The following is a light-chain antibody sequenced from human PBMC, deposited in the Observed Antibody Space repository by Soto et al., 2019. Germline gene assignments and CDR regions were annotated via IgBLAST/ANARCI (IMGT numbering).Light chain of an antibody. CDR2: VNT. Sequence: QSVLPQPPSVSGAPGQRVTISCTGSSSNIGAGYDVNWYQQLPGTAPKLLIYVNTNRPSGVPDRFSGSKSGTSASLAITGLQAEDEADYYCQSYDSSLSGHVFGTGTKVTVL. V-gene: IGLV1-40*01. CDR1: SSNIGAGYD. CDR3: QSYDSSLSGHV. J-gene: IGLJ1*01.